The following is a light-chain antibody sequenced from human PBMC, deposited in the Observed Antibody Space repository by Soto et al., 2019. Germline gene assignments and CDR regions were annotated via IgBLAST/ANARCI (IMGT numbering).Light chain of an antibody. CDR2: WAS. J-gene: IGKJ1*01. Sequence: DIVMTQSPDSLAVSLGERATINCKSSQSVLYSSNNKNFLAWYQQKPGQPPELLIYWASTRESGVPDRFSGSGYGTDFSRTISSLQAEDVAVYYCQQDYSAPWTFGQGTKVEIK. CDR1: QSVLYSSNNKNF. CDR3: QQDYSAPWT. V-gene: IGKV4-1*01.